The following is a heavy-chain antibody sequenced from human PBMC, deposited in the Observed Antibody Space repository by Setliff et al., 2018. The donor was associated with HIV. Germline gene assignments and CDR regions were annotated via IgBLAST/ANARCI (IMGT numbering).Heavy chain of an antibody. J-gene: IGHJ4*02. V-gene: IGHV3-21*01. D-gene: IGHD6-13*01. CDR1: GFTFSGSA. CDR2: IQSGGII. Sequence: PGGSLRLSCAASGFTFSGSAMHWVRQASGKGLEWVSLIQSGGIIYYADSVKGRFTISRDNAKNSLYLQMNSLRAEDTAVYYCARGGVAAAGFDYWGQGTLVTVSS. CDR3: ARGGVAAAGFDY.